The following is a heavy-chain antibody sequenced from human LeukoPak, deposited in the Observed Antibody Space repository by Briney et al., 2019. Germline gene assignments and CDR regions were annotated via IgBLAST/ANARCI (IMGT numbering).Heavy chain of an antibody. V-gene: IGHV4-31*03. CDR1: GGSISSGGYY. CDR3: ARETMVRGVPTAFDY. D-gene: IGHD3-10*01. Sequence: SQTLSLTCTVSGGSISSGGYYWSWIRQHPGKGLEWIGYIYYSGSTYYNPSLKSRVTISVDTSKNQFSLKLSSVTAADTAVYYCARETMVRGVPTAFDYWGQGTLVTLSS. CDR2: IYYSGST. J-gene: IGHJ4*02.